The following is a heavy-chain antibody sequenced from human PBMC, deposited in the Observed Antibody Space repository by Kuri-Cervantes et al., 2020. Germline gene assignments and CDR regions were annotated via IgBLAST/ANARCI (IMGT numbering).Heavy chain of an antibody. V-gene: IGHV4-39*01. CDR3: ARHCEDGYYYDSRNNWFDP. CDR1: GGAISSSSYS. D-gene: IGHD3-22*01. J-gene: IGHJ5*02. Sequence: GSLRLSCTVSGGAISSSSYSWGWIRQPPGKGLEWIGSIYYSGSTYYNPSLKSRVTISVDTSKNQFSLKLSSVTAADTAVYYCARHCEDGYYYDSRNNWFDPWGQGTLVTVFS. CDR2: IYYSGST.